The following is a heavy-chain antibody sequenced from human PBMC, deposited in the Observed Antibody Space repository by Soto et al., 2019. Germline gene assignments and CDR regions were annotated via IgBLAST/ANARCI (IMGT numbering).Heavy chain of an antibody. CDR2: LYDVDGS. CDR3: ATWHEREHAYDV. J-gene: IGHJ3*01. Sequence: DVQLVESGGGLIQPGESLRLSCAAFGLTISGKKYVAWVRQAPGEGLEWVSGLYDVDGSFYADSVRGRFTTSSDSSKTTVYLQMNDLRPDDTAVYYCATWHEREHAYDVWGQGTTVTVSS. CDR1: GLTISGKKY. D-gene: IGHD1-1*01. V-gene: IGHV3-53*01.